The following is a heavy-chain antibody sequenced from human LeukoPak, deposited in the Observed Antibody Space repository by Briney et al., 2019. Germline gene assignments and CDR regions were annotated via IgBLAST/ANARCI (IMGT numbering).Heavy chain of an antibody. Sequence: GGSLRLSCAASGFSFSTYEMNWVRQAPGKGLEWVSYITSSGGTIHYADSVKGRFTMSRDNAKNSLYLQMNSLRAEDTAVYYRARRVYGSGTNWFDPWGQGTLVTVSS. V-gene: IGHV3-48*03. J-gene: IGHJ5*02. CDR1: GFSFSTYE. D-gene: IGHD3-10*01. CDR3: ARRVYGSGTNWFDP. CDR2: ITSSGGTI.